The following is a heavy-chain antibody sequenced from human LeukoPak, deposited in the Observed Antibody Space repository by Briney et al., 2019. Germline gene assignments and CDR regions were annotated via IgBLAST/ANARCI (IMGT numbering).Heavy chain of an antibody. CDR2: IYYTGST. CDR1: GGSVTSGGFY. CDR3: ARHSGSGSLSRPFDP. J-gene: IGHJ5*02. D-gene: IGHD3-10*01. Sequence: SETLSLTCSVSGGSVTSGGFYWGWLRQPPGKGPEWIATIYYTGSTYYDPSLKSRVTISIDTSKNQFSLRLTSVTATDTAVYHCARHSGSGSLSRPFDPWGQGTLVTVSS. V-gene: IGHV4-39*01.